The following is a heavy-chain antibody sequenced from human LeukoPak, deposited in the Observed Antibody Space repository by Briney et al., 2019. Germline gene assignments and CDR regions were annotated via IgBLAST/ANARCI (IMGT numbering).Heavy chain of an antibody. Sequence: SQTLSLTCTVSGGSISSGGYYWSWIRQHPGKGLEWIGYIYYSGSTYYNPSLKSRVTISVDTSKNQFSLKLSSVTAADTAVYYCARADDSSGYYVDYWGQGTLVTVSS. CDR3: ARADDSSGYYVDY. D-gene: IGHD3-22*01. V-gene: IGHV4-31*03. J-gene: IGHJ4*02. CDR2: IYYSGST. CDR1: GGSISSGGYY.